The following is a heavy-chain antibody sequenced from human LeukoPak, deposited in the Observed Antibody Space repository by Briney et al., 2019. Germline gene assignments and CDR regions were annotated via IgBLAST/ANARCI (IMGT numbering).Heavy chain of an antibody. CDR3: ARDPRYSLADY. D-gene: IGHD1-1*01. CDR1: GYTFTGYF. J-gene: IGHJ4*02. V-gene: IGHV1-2*02. Sequence: ASVKVSCKASGYTFTGYFVRWVRQAPGQGLQWMGWINPNSGGTNYAQKFQGRVTMTRDTSISTAYMELSRLRSDDTAVYYCARDPRYSLADYWGQGTLVTVSS. CDR2: INPNSGGT.